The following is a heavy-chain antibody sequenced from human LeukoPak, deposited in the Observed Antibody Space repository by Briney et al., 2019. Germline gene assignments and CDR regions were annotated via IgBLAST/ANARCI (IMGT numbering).Heavy chain of an antibody. V-gene: IGHV3-7*01. D-gene: IGHD1-26*01. CDR1: GFSFSDYW. J-gene: IGHJ4*02. CDR2: IKQDGSEK. Sequence: GGSLRLSCAASGFSFSDYWMTWVRQAPGKGLEWVAHIKQDGSEKYYVDSIEGRFTISRDNAKNSLYLQMNSLRAEDTAVYYCARGKSGSYRARDYWGQGTLVTVSS. CDR3: ARGKSGSYRARDY.